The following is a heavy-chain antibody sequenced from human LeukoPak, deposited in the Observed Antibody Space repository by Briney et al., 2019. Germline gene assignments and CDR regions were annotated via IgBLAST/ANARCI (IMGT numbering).Heavy chain of an antibody. CDR3: ARGRWFGDDY. CDR1: GGSISSGGYS. J-gene: IGHJ4*02. D-gene: IGHD3-10*01. CDR2: IYHSGST. Sequence: PSETLSLTCAVSGGSISSGGYSWSWIQQPPGKGLEWIGYIYHSGSTYYNPSLKSRVTISVDTSKNQFSLKLSSVTAADTAVYYCARGRWFGDDYWGQGTLVTVSS. V-gene: IGHV4-30-2*01.